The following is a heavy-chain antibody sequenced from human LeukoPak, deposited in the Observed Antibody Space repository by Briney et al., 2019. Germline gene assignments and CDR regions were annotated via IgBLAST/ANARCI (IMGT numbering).Heavy chain of an antibody. D-gene: IGHD6-13*01. CDR2: IKSKTDGGTT. CDR1: GVTFSTAW. J-gene: IGHJ4*02. Sequence: PGGSLRLSCAASGVTFSTAWMSGVRQSPGKGLEWVGRIKSKTDGGTTDYAAPVKGRFTISRDDSKNTLYLQMNSLKAEDTAVYYCTTDGYSSSFTVYWGQGSLVTVSP. V-gene: IGHV3-15*01. CDR3: TTDGYSSSFTVY.